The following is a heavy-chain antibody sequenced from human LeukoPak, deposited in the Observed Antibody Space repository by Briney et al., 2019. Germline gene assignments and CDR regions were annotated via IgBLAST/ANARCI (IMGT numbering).Heavy chain of an antibody. CDR1: GGSFSGYY. D-gene: IGHD2-15*01. V-gene: IGHV4-34*01. J-gene: IGHJ3*02. CDR2: INHSGST. Sequence: SETLSLTCAVYGGSFSGYYWSWIRQPPGKGLEWIREINHSGSTNYNPSLKSRVTISVDTSKNQFSLKLSSVTAADTAVYYCARGGVVIDAFDIWGQGTMVTVSS. CDR3: ARGGVVIDAFDI.